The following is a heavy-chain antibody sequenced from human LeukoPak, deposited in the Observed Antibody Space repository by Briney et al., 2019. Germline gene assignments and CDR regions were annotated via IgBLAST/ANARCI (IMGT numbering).Heavy chain of an antibody. D-gene: IGHD4-4*01. V-gene: IGHV3-7*01. CDR3: ARDKSPTVTTSFLYYYYYYGMDV. CDR1: GFTFSTYW. CDR2: IKQDGSEK. Sequence: GGSLRLSCAASGFTFSTYWMSWVRQAPGKGLEWVANIKQDGSEKYYVDSVKGRFTISRDNAKNSLYLQMNSLRAEDTAVYYCARDKSPTVTTSFLYYYYYYGMDVWGQGTTVTVSS. J-gene: IGHJ6*02.